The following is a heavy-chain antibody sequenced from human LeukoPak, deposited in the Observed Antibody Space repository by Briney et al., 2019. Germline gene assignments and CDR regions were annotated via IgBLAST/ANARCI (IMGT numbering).Heavy chain of an antibody. CDR3: ARDSSTVTTNFDY. V-gene: IGHV3-74*01. CDR1: GFTLSSYW. Sequence: PGGSLRLSCAASGFTLSSYWMHWVRQAPGKGRVWVSRINSDGSSTSYADSVKGRFTISRDNAKNTLYLQMNSLRAEDTAVYYCARDSSTVTTNFDYWGQGNLVTVSS. D-gene: IGHD4-17*01. J-gene: IGHJ4*02. CDR2: INSDGSST.